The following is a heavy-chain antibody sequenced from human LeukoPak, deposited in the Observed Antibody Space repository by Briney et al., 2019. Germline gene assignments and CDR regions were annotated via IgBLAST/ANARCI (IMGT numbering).Heavy chain of an antibody. CDR1: GFTFSDYW. V-gene: IGHV3-7*03. CDR2: IKQDGSEK. Sequence: GGSLRLSCAASGFTFSDYWMHWVRQAPGKGLEWVANIKQDGSEKYNVDSVKGRFTISRDNAKNTLYLQMNSLRAEDTAVYYCARRYFDSWGQGTLVTVSS. CDR3: ARRYFDS. J-gene: IGHJ4*02.